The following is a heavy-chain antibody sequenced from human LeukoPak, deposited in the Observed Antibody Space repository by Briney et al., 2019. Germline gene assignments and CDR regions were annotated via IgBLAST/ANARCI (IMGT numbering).Heavy chain of an antibody. Sequence: GASVKVSCKASGYSFTGYYMHWVRQAPGQGLEWMGWINPNSGGTNYAQKFQGRVTMTRDTSISTAYMELSRLRSDDTAVYYCARDSSFYCSRTSCYAGNWFDPWGQGSLVTVSS. J-gene: IGHJ5*02. CDR3: ARDSSFYCSRTSCYAGNWFDP. V-gene: IGHV1-2*02. D-gene: IGHD2-2*01. CDR2: INPNSGGT. CDR1: GYSFTGYY.